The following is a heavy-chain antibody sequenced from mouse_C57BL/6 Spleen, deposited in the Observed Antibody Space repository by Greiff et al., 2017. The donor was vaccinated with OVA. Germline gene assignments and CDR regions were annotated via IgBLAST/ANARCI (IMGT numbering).Heavy chain of an antibody. CDR1: GYTFTGYW. Sequence: VQLVESGAELMKPGASVKLSCKATGYTFTGYWIEWVKQRPGHGLEWIGEILPGSGSTNYNEKFKGKATFTADTSSNTAYMQLSSLTTEDSAIYYCARGPLYYYGSSWYFDYWGQGTTLTVSS. CDR3: ARGPLYYYGSSWYFDY. V-gene: IGHV1-9*01. J-gene: IGHJ2*01. D-gene: IGHD1-1*01. CDR2: ILPGSGST.